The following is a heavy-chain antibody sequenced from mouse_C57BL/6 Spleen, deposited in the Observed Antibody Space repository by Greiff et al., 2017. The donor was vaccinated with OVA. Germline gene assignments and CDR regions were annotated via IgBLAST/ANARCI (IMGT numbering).Heavy chain of an antibody. CDR3: ASAGYTTRGDYFDD. Sequence: QVQLQQPGPELLKPGASVKLSCQASGYTFTSSWLPWVKQRPGQGLEWIGNINPSIGVTNSNEKSKSKATLTVDQSTTTASMQLSSRTSEDSADYYCASAGYTTRGDYFDDWGQGTTLTVSS. CDR1: GYTFTSSW. CDR2: INPSIGVT. J-gene: IGHJ2*01. V-gene: IGHV1-53*01. D-gene: IGHD2-12*01.